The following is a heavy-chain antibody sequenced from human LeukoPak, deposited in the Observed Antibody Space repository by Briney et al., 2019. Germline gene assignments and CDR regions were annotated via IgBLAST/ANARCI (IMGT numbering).Heavy chain of an antibody. CDR2: IRSKANSYAT. J-gene: IGHJ6*03. Sequence: VGSLRLSCAASGVTFSGAAMHWGRQASGEGDEWVGRIRSKANSYATAYAASVKGRFTISRDDSKNTAYLQMNSLKTEDTAVYYCTSSFTIRSYYYYYMDVWGKGTTVTVSS. CDR1: GVTFSGAA. V-gene: IGHV3-73*01. CDR3: TSSFTIRSYYYYYMDV. D-gene: IGHD3-3*01.